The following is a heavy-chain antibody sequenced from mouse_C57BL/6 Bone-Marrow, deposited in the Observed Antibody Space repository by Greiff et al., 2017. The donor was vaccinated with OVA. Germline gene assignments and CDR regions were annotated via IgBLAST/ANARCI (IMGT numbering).Heavy chain of an antibody. Sequence: DVQLQESGGDLVKPGGSLKLSCAASGFTFSSYGMSWVRQTPDKRLEWVATISSGGSYTYYPDSVKGRFTISRDNAKNTLYLQMSSLKSEDTAMYYCARLNYYGSSPYAMDYWGQGTSVTVSS. CDR3: ARLNYYGSSPYAMDY. J-gene: IGHJ4*01. V-gene: IGHV5-6*01. CDR1: GFTFSSYG. CDR2: ISSGGSYT. D-gene: IGHD1-1*01.